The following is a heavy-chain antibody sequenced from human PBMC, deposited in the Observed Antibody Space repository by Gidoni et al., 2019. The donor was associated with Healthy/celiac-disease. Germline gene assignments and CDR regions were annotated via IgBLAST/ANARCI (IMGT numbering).Heavy chain of an antibody. CDR1: GFTFSSYA. V-gene: IGHV3-30-3*01. Sequence: VQLVEAGGGVVQPGRSRRRAGAAAGFTFSSYARHWVRQAPGKGLEWVAVLSYDGSNNYYADSVKGRFTISRDNSQNTLYLQMNSLSAEDTAVYYCARAGVELRFLEWLYYFDYWGQGTLVTVSS. CDR3: ARAGVELRFLEWLYYFDY. D-gene: IGHD3-3*01. J-gene: IGHJ4*02. CDR2: LSYDGSNN.